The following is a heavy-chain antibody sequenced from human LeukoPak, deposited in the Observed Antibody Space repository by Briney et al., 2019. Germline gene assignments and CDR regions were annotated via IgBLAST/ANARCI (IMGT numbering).Heavy chain of an antibody. J-gene: IGHJ4*02. Sequence: SETLSLTCTVSDYSISSGYYWGWIRQPPGKGLEWTGSIFQSGHTYYSSSLKSRVTISVDTSNNRFSLSLSAVTAADTAIYYCARDTRTAQGFDYWGQGILVTVSS. V-gene: IGHV4-38-2*02. CDR1: DYSISSGYY. CDR3: ARDTRTAQGFDY. D-gene: IGHD2-15*01. CDR2: IFQSGHT.